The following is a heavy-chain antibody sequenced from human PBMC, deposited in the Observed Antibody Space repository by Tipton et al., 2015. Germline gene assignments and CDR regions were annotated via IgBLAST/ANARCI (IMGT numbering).Heavy chain of an antibody. CDR1: GFTFSSYG. Sequence: SLRLSCAASGFTFSSYGMHWVRQAPGKGLEWVAVIWYDGSNKYYADSVKGRFTISRDNFKNTLYLQMNSLRAEDTAVYYCAKPGESFYTPFDHWGQGTLVTVSS. CDR3: AKPGESFYTPFDH. D-gene: IGHD2-2*02. V-gene: IGHV3-33*06. CDR2: IWYDGSNK. J-gene: IGHJ4*02.